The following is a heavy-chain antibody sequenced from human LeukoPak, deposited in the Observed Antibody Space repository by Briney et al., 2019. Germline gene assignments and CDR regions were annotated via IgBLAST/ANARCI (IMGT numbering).Heavy chain of an antibody. CDR2: IKSKGGGGTA. J-gene: IGHJ4*02. Sequence: GGSLRLSCAASGLTFSDAWMTWVRQAPGKGLEWLGRIKSKGGGGTADYAAPVKGRFTISRDDSKNTVYLQMTSLKTEDAAMYFCAHDTFRVFSYDSSGYTHFDYWGQGALVTVSS. CDR3: AHDTFRVFSYDSSGYTHFDY. V-gene: IGHV3-15*01. CDR1: GLTFSDAW. D-gene: IGHD3-22*01.